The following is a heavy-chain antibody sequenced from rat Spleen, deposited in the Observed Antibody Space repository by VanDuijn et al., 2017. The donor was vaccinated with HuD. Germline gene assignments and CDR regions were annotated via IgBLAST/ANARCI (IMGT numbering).Heavy chain of an antibody. Sequence: EVQLVESGGGLVQPGRSMKLSCAASGLSFSNYDMAWVRQAPKKGLEWVATILYDDTNTYYRDSVKGRFTISRDNAKSTLYLQMDSLRSEDTAIYYCARPTTGIPFNYWGQGVMVTVSS. D-gene: IGHD1-9*01. V-gene: IGHV5-7*01. CDR2: ILYDDTNT. J-gene: IGHJ2*01. CDR3: ARPTTGIPFNY. CDR1: GLSFSNYD.